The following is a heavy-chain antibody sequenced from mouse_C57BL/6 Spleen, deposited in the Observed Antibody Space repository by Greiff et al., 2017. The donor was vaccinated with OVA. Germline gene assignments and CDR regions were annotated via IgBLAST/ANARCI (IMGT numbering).Heavy chain of an antibody. J-gene: IGHJ1*03. CDR3: ARRGKAWYFDV. V-gene: IGHV5-12*01. Sequence: EVKLVESGGGLVQPGGSLKLSCAASGFTFSDYYMYWVRQTPEKRLEWVAYISNGGGSTYYPDTVKGRFTISRDNAKNTLYLQMSRLKSEDTAMYYCARRGKAWYFDVWGTGTTVTVSS. CDR1: GFTFSDYY. CDR2: ISNGGGST.